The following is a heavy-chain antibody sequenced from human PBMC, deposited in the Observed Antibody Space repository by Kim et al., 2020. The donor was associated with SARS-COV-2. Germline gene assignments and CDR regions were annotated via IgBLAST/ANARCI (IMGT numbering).Heavy chain of an antibody. CDR2: ISSSSSYI. CDR1: GFTFSSYS. V-gene: IGHV3-21*01. J-gene: IGHJ3*02. Sequence: GGSLRLSCAASGFTFSSYSMNWVRQAPGKGLEWVSSISSSSSYIYYADSVKGRFTISRDNAKNSLYLQMNSLRAEDTAVYYCARDDDILTGYFVSAFDIWGQGTMVTVSS. CDR3: ARDDDILTGYFVSAFDI. D-gene: IGHD3-9*01.